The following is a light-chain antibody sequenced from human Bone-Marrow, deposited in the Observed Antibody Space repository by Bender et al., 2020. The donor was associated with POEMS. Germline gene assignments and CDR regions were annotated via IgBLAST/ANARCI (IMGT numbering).Light chain of an antibody. CDR2: DVN. V-gene: IGLV2-14*03. CDR3: SSFRDNIRV. CDR1: DNEIGDHNY. Sequence: QSALTQPASVSGSPGQSITISCTGTDNEIGDHNYVSWDQQYSGNAPTLIIYDVNHRPSGVSHRFSGSKSGNTASLSISGLQAEDEAYYHCSSFRDNIRVFGGGTKLTVL. J-gene: IGLJ3*02.